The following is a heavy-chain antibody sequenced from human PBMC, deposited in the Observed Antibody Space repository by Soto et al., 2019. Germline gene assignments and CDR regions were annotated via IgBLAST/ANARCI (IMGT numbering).Heavy chain of an antibody. J-gene: IGHJ4*02. D-gene: IGHD6-13*01. Sequence: PVGSLRLSCAASGFTFSSYWMSWVRQAPGKGLEWVANIKQDGSEKYYVDSVKGRFTISRDNAKNSLYLQMNSLRAGDTAVYYCARDPGIAAAGTFDYWGQGTLVTVSS. CDR2: IKQDGSEK. CDR3: ARDPGIAAAGTFDY. CDR1: GFTFSSYW. V-gene: IGHV3-7*03.